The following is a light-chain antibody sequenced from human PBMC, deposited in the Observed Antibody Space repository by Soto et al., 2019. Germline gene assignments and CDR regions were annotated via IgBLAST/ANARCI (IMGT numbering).Light chain of an antibody. CDR1: SSNIGAGYD. CDR2: GNS. CDR3: QSYDSSLSGWV. J-gene: IGLJ3*02. V-gene: IGLV1-40*01. Sequence: QAVVTQPPSVSGAPGQRVTISCTGSSSNIGAGYDVYWYHQLPGTAPKLLMYGNSNRPSGVPDRFSGSKSGTSASLAITGLQAEDEADYYCQSYDSSLSGWVFGGGTKVTVL.